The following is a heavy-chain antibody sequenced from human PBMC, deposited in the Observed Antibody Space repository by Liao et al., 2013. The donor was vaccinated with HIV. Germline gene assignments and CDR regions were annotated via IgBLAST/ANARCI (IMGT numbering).Heavy chain of an antibody. V-gene: IGHV4-30-4*01. CDR3: ARGPEDYFDY. CDR1: GESINSVPYY. Sequence: QVQLQESGPGLVRPSQTLSLSCTASGESINSVPYYWSWIRLPPGKGPEWIGHIYYSGSADYNPSLKSRVSISLDTSKNQFSLKLSSVTAADTAVYYCARGPEDYFDYWGQGTLVTVSS. J-gene: IGHJ4*02. CDR2: IYYSGSA.